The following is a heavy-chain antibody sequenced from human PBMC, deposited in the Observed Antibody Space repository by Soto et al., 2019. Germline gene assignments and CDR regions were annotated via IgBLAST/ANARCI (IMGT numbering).Heavy chain of an antibody. CDR1: GGSFSGYY. Sequence: SETLSLTCAVYGGSFSGYYWSWIRQPPGKGLEWIGEINHSGSTNYNPSLKSRVTISVDTSKNQFSLKLSSVTAADTAVYYCAVRLSGKGGSGWNYYYYGMDVWGQGTTVTVSS. CDR2: INHSGST. CDR3: AVRLSGKGGSGWNYYYYGMDV. V-gene: IGHV4-34*01. J-gene: IGHJ6*02. D-gene: IGHD6-19*01.